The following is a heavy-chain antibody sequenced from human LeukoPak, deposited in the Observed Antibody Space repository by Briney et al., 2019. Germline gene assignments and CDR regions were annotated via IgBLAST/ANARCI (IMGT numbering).Heavy chain of an antibody. V-gene: IGHV4-34*01. CDR1: GGSFSGYY. Sequence: SETLSLTCAVYGGSFSGYYWSWIRQPPGKGLEWIGEINHSGSTNYNPSLKSRVTISVDTSKSQFSLKLSSVTAADTAVYYCARGIGPSARWFDPWGQGTLVTVSS. D-gene: IGHD3-10*01. CDR2: INHSGST. J-gene: IGHJ5*02. CDR3: ARGIGPSARWFDP.